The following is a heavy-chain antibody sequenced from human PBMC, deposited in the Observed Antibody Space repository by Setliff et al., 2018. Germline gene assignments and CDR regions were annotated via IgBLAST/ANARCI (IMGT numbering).Heavy chain of an antibody. J-gene: IGHJ4*02. Sequence: ASVKVSCKASGYTFTSYYMHWVRQAPGQGLEWMGIINPSGGSTSYAQKFQGRVTMTRDTSTSTVYMELSSLRAEDTAVYYCVRDLHWGFDYWGLGTLVTVPQ. V-gene: IGHV1-46*01. CDR2: INPSGGST. D-gene: IGHD7-27*01. CDR3: VRDLHWGFDY. CDR1: GYTFTSYY.